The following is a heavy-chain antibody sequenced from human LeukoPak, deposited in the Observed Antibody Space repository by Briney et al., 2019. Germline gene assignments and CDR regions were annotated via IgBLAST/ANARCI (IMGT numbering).Heavy chain of an antibody. CDR1: GGTFSSYA. Sequence: GASVKVSCKASGGTFSSYAISWVRQAPGQGLEWMGRLIPILGIANYAQKFQGRVTITADKSTSTAYMELSSLRSEDTAVYYCARTYSSRPGYYYYGMDVWGQGTTVTVSS. D-gene: IGHD6-13*01. CDR2: LIPILGIA. J-gene: IGHJ6*02. CDR3: ARTYSSRPGYYYYGMDV. V-gene: IGHV1-69*04.